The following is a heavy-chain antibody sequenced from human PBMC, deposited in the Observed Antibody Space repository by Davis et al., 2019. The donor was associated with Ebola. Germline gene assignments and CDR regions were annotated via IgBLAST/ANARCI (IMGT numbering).Heavy chain of an antibody. CDR1: GYTFTSYY. V-gene: IGHV7-4-1*02. CDR2: INTNTGNP. D-gene: IGHD6-13*01. CDR3: ARGHPIAAAPVAY. Sequence: AASVKVSCKASGYTFTSYYMHWVRQAPGQGLEWMGWINTNTGNPTYAQGFTGRFVFSLDTSVSTAYLQISSLKAEDTAVYYCARGHPIAAAPVAYWGQGTLVTVSS. J-gene: IGHJ4*02.